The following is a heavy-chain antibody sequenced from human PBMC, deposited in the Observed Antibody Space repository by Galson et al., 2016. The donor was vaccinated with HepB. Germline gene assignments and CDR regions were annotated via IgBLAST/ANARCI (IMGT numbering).Heavy chain of an antibody. CDR1: GFTFGGFW. V-gene: IGHV3-7*03. CDR2: IKQDGSEK. CDR3: VRSKSMSHRFLGLPRNQRGFNYGSLVFDL. Sequence: SLRLSCASSGFTFGGFWMSWVRQAPGKGLQWVATIKQDGSEKNYVDSVRGRFTISRDNPKSSLYVQMNGLRVEDTAVYYCVRSKSMSHRFLGLPRNQRGFNYGSLVFDLWGQGILVTVSS. D-gene: IGHD5-18*01. J-gene: IGHJ5*02.